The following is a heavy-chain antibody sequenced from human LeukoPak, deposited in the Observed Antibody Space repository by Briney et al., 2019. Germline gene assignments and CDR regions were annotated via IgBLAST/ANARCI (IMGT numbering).Heavy chain of an antibody. Sequence: ASVKVSCKASGYTFTSYDINWVRQATGQGLEWMGWMNPNSGNTGYAQKFQGRVTITRNTTISTAYMELGSLRSEDTAVYYCARAVGYEGVYCYYYMDVWGKGTTVTVSS. CDR3: ARAVGYEGVYCYYYMDV. D-gene: IGHD1-1*01. J-gene: IGHJ6*03. V-gene: IGHV1-8*03. CDR1: GYTFTSYD. CDR2: MNPNSGNT.